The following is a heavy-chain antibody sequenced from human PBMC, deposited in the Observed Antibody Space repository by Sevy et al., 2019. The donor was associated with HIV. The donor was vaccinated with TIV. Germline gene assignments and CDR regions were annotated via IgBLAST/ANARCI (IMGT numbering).Heavy chain of an antibody. J-gene: IGHJ4*02. D-gene: IGHD3-22*01. CDR3: TRDHPYYYDSSGYYPFDY. CDR1: GFTFGDYA. V-gene: IGHV3-49*03. CDR2: IRSKVYGGTT. Sequence: GGSLRLSCTASGFTFGDYAMSWFRQAPGKGLEWVGFIRSKVYGGTTEYAASVKGRFTISREDSKSIAYLQMNSLKTEDTAVYYCTRDHPYYYDSSGYYPFDYWGQGTLVTVSS.